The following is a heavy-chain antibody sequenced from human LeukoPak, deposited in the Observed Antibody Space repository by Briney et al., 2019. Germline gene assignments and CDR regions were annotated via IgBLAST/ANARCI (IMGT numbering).Heavy chain of an antibody. J-gene: IGHJ6*03. CDR2: IYSSGST. CDR3: AREAGVKRRLGSGYYYYYMDV. CDR1: GVSISSYH. D-gene: IGHD3-10*01. V-gene: IGHV4-4*07. Sequence: SETLSLTCTVSGVSISSYHWSWIRQPAGKGLEYIGRIYSSGSTNYNPSLQSRITMSVDTSKNQFSLKVSSVTAADTAVYYCAREAGVKRRLGSGYYYYYMDVWGKGTTVTVSS.